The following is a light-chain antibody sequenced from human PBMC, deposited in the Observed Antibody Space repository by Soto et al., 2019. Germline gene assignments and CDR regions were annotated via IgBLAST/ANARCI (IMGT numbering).Light chain of an antibody. J-gene: IGKJ4*01. CDR2: DVF. Sequence: DIQMTQSASSLPASVGDTVTISCQASPDISKYLNWFQQKPGKAPKLLIYDVFNVETGVPSRFSGRGSGTDFTLIISNLQPEDFATYYCQQYDQLPITFGGGTKVDI. V-gene: IGKV1-33*01. CDR3: QQYDQLPIT. CDR1: PDISKY.